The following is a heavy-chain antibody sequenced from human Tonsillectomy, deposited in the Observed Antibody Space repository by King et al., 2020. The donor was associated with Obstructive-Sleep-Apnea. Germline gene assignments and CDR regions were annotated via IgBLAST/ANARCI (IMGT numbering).Heavy chain of an antibody. CDR1: GYTFTGYY. J-gene: IGHJ6*02. Sequence: QLVQSGAEVKKPGASVKVSCKASGYTFTGYYMHWVRQAPGQGLEWMGWINPNSGGTNYAQKFQGWVTMTRDTSISTAYMELSRLRSDDTAVYYCASSLYYYGSGNHRSLYYYYGMDVWGQGTTVTVSS. CDR3: ASSLYYYGSGNHRSLYYYYGMDV. D-gene: IGHD3-10*01. V-gene: IGHV1-2*04. CDR2: INPNSGGT.